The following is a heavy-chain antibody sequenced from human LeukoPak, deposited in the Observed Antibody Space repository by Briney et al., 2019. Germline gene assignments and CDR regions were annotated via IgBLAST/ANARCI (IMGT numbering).Heavy chain of an antibody. J-gene: IGHJ4*02. V-gene: IGHV3-21*01. Sequence: GSLRLPCAASGFTFSSYSMNWVRQAPGKGLEWVSSISTTSSHIYYADSVKGRFTISRDNAKNSLYLQMNSLRAEDMAVYYCARGIVATTAFDYWGQGTLVTVSS. CDR3: ARGIVATTAFDY. CDR2: ISTTSSHI. CDR1: GFTFSSYS. D-gene: IGHD5-12*01.